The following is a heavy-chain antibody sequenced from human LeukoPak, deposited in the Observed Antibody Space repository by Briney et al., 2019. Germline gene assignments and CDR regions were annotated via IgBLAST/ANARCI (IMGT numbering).Heavy chain of an antibody. CDR3: ARLGPLFVVVPAAFNWFDP. CDR1: GGSISDYC. Sequence: SETLSLTCTVSGGSISDYCWSWIGQPPGKGLEWIGYMHHHGEIEYNPSLKSRVTISVDTSTNPFSLTLSSVTAADTAVYSCARLGPLFVVVPAAFNWFDPWGQGTLVTVSS. J-gene: IGHJ5*02. V-gene: IGHV4-59*12. CDR2: MHHHGEI. D-gene: IGHD2-2*01.